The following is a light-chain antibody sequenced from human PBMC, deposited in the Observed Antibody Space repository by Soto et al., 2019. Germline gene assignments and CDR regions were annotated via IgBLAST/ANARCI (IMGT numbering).Light chain of an antibody. Sequence: DFQMTQSPSSLSASVGYRVTITCQASQDISNYLNWYQQKPGKAPKLLIYDASNLETGVPSRFSGSGSGTDFTFTISSLQPEDIATYYCQQYDNLLTFGPGTKVDIK. J-gene: IGKJ3*01. V-gene: IGKV1-33*01. CDR2: DAS. CDR3: QQYDNLLT. CDR1: QDISNY.